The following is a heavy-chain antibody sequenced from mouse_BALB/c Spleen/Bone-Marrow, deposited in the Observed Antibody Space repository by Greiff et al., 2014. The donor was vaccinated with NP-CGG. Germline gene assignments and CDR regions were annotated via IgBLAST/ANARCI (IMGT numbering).Heavy chain of an antibody. J-gene: IGHJ1*01. Sequence: EVQLQQSGTVLARPGASVKMSCKASDYTFTSYRMHWLKQRPGQGLEWIGAIYPGDSDTSYNQKFKGKAELTAVTSTSTAYMDLSSLTNEDSAVYYCTLAYFGQGDWFFDVWGAGITVTVSS. V-gene: IGHV1-5*01. D-gene: IGHD2-10*01. CDR3: TLAYFGQGDWFFDV. CDR2: IYPGDSDT. CDR1: DYTFTSYR.